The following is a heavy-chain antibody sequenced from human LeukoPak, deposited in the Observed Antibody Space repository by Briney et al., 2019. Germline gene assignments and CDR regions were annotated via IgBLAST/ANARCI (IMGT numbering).Heavy chain of an antibody. D-gene: IGHD2-21*02. CDR3: ASDRRDCGYDCSRYYFDY. Sequence: GGSLRLSCAASGFNFSNAWMSWVRQAPGRGLEWVGRIKSQADGGTTDYAAPVKGRFTISRDDSKNTLFLQMNSLRTEDTAVYYCASDRRDCGYDCSRYYFDYWGQGTLVTVSS. V-gene: IGHV3-15*01. CDR2: IKSQADGGTT. CDR1: GFNFSNAW. J-gene: IGHJ4*02.